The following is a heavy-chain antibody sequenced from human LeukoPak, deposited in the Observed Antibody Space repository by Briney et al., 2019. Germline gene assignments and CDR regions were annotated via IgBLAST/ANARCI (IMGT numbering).Heavy chain of an antibody. CDR2: IYYSGST. Sequence: SETLSLTCTVSGGSISSYYWSWIRQPPGKGLEWIGYIYYSGSTNYNPSLKSRVTISVDTSKNQFSLKLSSVTAADTAVYYCARGMWQQLVEYYYYMDVWGKGTTVTVSS. CDR1: GGSISSYY. D-gene: IGHD6-13*01. CDR3: ARGMWQQLVEYYYYMDV. V-gene: IGHV4-59*01. J-gene: IGHJ6*03.